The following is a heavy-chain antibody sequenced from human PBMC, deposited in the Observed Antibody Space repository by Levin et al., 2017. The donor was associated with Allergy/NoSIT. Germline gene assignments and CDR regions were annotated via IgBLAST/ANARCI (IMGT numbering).Heavy chain of an antibody. V-gene: IGHV3-73*01. J-gene: IGHJ4*02. D-gene: IGHD3-22*01. CDR3: TRPPPGGLYYN. Sequence: QAGESLKISCAASGFTFSASALHWVRQAPGKGLEWVGRIRTKTYTYETKYDASVRGRFTISRDDSENMVYLQMNSLKVEDTAIYYCTRPPPGGLYYNWGQGTLVTVSS. CDR2: IRTKTYTYET. CDR1: GFTFSASA.